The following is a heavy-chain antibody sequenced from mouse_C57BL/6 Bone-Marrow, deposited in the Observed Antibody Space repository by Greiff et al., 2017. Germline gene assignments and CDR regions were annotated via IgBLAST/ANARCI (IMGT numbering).Heavy chain of an antibody. Sequence: VQRVESGPGLVQPSQSLSITCTVSGFSLTSYGVHWVRQSPGKGLEWLGVIWSGGSTDYNAAFISRLSISKDNSKSQVFFKMNSLQADDTAIYYCARGRTIVIDWYFDVWGTETTVTVSS. CDR1: GFSLTSYG. CDR3: ARGRTIVIDWYFDV. J-gene: IGHJ1*03. D-gene: IGHD2-5*01. V-gene: IGHV2-2*01. CDR2: IWSGGST.